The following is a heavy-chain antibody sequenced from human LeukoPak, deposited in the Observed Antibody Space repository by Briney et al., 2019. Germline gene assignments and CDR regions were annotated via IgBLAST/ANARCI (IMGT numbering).Heavy chain of an antibody. D-gene: IGHD6-19*01. CDR2: ISSNGGST. Sequence: PGGSLRLSCAASGFTFSSYAIHWVRQAPGKGLEYVSAISSNGGSTYYANSVKGRFTISRDNSKNTLYLQMGSLRADDMAVYYCARAPRGAVAGYYFDYWGQGTPVTVSS. CDR1: GFTFSSYA. CDR3: ARAPRGAVAGYYFDY. J-gene: IGHJ4*02. V-gene: IGHV3-64*01.